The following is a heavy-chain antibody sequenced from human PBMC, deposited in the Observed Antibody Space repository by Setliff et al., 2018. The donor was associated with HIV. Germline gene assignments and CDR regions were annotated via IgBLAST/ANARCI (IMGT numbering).Heavy chain of an antibody. CDR2: IYPGDSDT. J-gene: IGHJ6*02. D-gene: IGHD2-15*01. V-gene: IGHV5-51*01. CDR3: ARLGGICSGGSCTALAYTMDV. Sequence: GESLKNSCKGSGYSFSSYWIGWVRQMPGKGLEWMGIIYPGDSDTRYSPSFQGQVTISADKSISTAYLQCSSLKASDTAMYYCARLGGICSGGSCTALAYTMDVWGQGTTVTVSS. CDR1: GYSFSSYW.